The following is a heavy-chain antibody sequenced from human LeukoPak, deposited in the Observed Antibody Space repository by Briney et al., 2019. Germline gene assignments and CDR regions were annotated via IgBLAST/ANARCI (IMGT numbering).Heavy chain of an antibody. CDR3: ARVLGGKKVWALDY. D-gene: IGHD3-16*01. CDR2: IWYDGSNK. J-gene: IGHJ4*02. V-gene: IGHV3-33*01. Sequence: GRSLRLSCAASGFTFSSYGMHWVRQAPGKGLEWVAVIWYDGSNKYYADSVKGRFTISRDNSKNTLYLQMNSLGAEDTAVYYCARVLGGKKVWALDYWGQGTLVTVSS. CDR1: GFTFSSYG.